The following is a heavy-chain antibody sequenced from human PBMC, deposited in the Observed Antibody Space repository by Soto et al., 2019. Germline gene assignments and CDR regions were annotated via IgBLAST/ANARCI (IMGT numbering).Heavy chain of an antibody. CDR1: AYTFHSYW. J-gene: IGHJ4*02. Sequence: GGTVRLSCAATAYTFHSYWMNWGRHARGKGLEWVANIKKEGSEKYHIDSVKGRFTISRDNAKNSLYLQMNSLRAEDTAVYYCARESLDIVATIGELDYWGQGTLVTVSS. D-gene: IGHD5-12*01. CDR3: ARESLDIVATIGELDY. CDR2: IKKEGSEK. V-gene: IGHV3-7*01.